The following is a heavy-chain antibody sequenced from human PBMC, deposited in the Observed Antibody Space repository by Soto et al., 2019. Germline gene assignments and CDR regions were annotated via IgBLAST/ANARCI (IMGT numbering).Heavy chain of an antibody. J-gene: IGHJ5*02. Sequence: SETLSLTCTVSGASISGFYWSWIRKSAGKGLEWIGRIYATGTTDYNPSLKSRVMMSVDTSKKQFSLKLRSVTTADTAVYYCVRDGTKTLRDWFDPWGQGISVTVSS. D-gene: IGHD1-1*01. CDR1: GASISGFY. CDR3: VRDGTKTLRDWFDP. V-gene: IGHV4-4*07. CDR2: IYATGTT.